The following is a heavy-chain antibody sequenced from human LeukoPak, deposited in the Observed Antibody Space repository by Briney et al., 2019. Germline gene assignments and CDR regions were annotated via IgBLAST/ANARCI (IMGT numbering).Heavy chain of an antibody. J-gene: IGHJ3*02. D-gene: IGHD6-19*01. CDR3: AKPGIAVAELADAFDI. V-gene: IGHV3-23*01. CDR1: GFTFSSYA. CDR2: ISGSGGST. Sequence: QSGGSLRLSCAASGFTFSSYAMSWVRQAPGKGLEWVSAISGSGGSTYYADSVKGRFTISRDNSKNTLYLQMNSLRAEDTAVYYCAKPGIAVAELADAFDIWGQGTMVTVSS.